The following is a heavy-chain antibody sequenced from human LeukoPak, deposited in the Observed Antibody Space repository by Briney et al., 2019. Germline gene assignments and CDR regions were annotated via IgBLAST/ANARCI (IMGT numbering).Heavy chain of an antibody. J-gene: IGHJ4*02. Sequence: PGKSLRLSCAASAFTFSTYAIHWVRQAPGKGLEWVAVISYDGTNKYYADSVKGRFTISRDNSKNTLYLQMNSLRAEDTAVYCCARDIGFNMVRGIIDYWGQGTLVTVSS. D-gene: IGHD3-10*01. CDR2: ISYDGTNK. CDR1: AFTFSTYA. V-gene: IGHV3-30-3*01. CDR3: ARDIGFNMVRGIIDY.